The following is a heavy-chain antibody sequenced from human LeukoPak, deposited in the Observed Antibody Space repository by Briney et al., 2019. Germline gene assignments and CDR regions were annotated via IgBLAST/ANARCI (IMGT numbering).Heavy chain of an antibody. CDR2: IYYSGST. CDR3: ARWDSSGWYGD. CDR1: GGSISSYY. Sequence: SETLSLTCTVSGGSISSYYWSWIRQPPGKGLEWIGYIYYSGSTKYNPSLKSRVTISVDTSKNQFSLKLSSVTAADTAVYYCARWDSSGWYGDWGQGTLVTVSS. J-gene: IGHJ4*02. V-gene: IGHV4-59*01. D-gene: IGHD6-19*01.